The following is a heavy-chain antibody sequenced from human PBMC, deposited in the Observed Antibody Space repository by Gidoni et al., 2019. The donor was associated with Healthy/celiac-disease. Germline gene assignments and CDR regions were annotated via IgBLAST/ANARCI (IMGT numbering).Heavy chain of an antibody. CDR1: GFTFSSYG. Sequence: QVQLVESGGGVVQPGRSLRLSCAASGFTFSSYGMHWVRQAPGKGLEWVAVIWYDGSNKYYADSVKGRFTISRDNSKNTLYLQMNSLRAEDTAVYYCAREYCSGGSCYSYFQHWGQGTLVTVSS. CDR3: AREYCSGGSCYSYFQH. V-gene: IGHV3-33*01. D-gene: IGHD2-15*01. J-gene: IGHJ1*01. CDR2: IWYDGSNK.